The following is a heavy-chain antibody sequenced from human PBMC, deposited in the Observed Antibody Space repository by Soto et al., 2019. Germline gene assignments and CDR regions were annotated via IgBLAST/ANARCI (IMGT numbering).Heavy chain of an antibody. Sequence: EVQLLESGGGLVQPGGSLRLSGAASGFTFSSYAMSWVRQAPGKGLEWVSAISGSGGSTHYADSVKGRFTISRDNSKNTLYLQMNSLRAEDTAVYYCAKDHYYDTSGYPSINWYFDLWGRGTLVTVSS. D-gene: IGHD3-22*01. J-gene: IGHJ2*01. V-gene: IGHV3-23*01. CDR2: ISGSGGST. CDR3: AKDHYYDTSGYPSINWYFDL. CDR1: GFTFSSYA.